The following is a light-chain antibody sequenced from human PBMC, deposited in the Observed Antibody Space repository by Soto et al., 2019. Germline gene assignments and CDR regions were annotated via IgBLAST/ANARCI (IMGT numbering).Light chain of an antibody. CDR1: QTISSY. V-gene: IGKV1-39*01. CDR3: QPGGTTPPWT. J-gene: IGKJ1*01. CDR2: AAS. Sequence: DIQMTQSPSSLSASVGDRVTITCRASQTISSYLNWYQQKPGKAPKLLIYAASSLQSGVPSRFSGSGSGTDFTLTVNSLQPEDFANYYCQPGGTTPPWTLGQGTKVDIK.